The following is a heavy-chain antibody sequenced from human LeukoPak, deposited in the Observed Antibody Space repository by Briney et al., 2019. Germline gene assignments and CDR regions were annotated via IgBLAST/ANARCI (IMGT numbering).Heavy chain of an antibody. V-gene: IGHV1-18*01. J-gene: IGHJ4*02. CDR3: ARDYGDYPSY. CDR1: GYSFTSYG. D-gene: IGHD4-17*01. CDR2: ISGYNGNA. Sequence: ASVKVSCKASGYSFTSYGITWVRQAPGQGLEWMGWISGYNGNAKYAQKFQGRVTMTTDTSTSTAYMELRSLRSDDTAVYYCARDYGDYPSYWGQGTLVTVSS.